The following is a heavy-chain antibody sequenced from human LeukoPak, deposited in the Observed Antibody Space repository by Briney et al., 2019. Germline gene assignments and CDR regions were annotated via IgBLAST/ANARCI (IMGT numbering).Heavy chain of an antibody. CDR1: GYTFTSYY. D-gene: IGHD3-22*01. V-gene: IGHV1-46*01. CDR3: AREAYYDSSGYTAEYFQH. J-gene: IGHJ1*01. Sequence: GASVKVSCKASGYTFTSYYMHWVRQAPGQGLEWMGIINPSGGSTSYAQKFQGRVTMTRDTSTSTVYMVLSSLRSEDTAVYYCAREAYYDSSGYTAEYFQHWGQGTLVTVSS. CDR2: INPSGGST.